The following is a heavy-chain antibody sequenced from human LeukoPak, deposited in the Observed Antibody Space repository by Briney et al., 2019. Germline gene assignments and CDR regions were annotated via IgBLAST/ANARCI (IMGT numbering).Heavy chain of an antibody. Sequence: GSMRLSCAASAFTFSSYAMHWVRQPPGKGLECVAVISYDGSNKFYADSVKGRFTISRDNANNTLYLQMNSLRVEDTAVYYCVRDNAYKFDYWGQGTLVTVSS. D-gene: IGHD5-24*01. CDR2: ISYDGSNK. CDR1: AFTFSSYA. V-gene: IGHV3-30-3*01. J-gene: IGHJ4*02. CDR3: VRDNAYKFDY.